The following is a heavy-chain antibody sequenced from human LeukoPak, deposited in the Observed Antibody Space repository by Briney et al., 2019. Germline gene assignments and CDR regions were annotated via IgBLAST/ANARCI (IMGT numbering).Heavy chain of an antibody. CDR3: AIDPQRGIAARPPAWGFDP. CDR1: GYTFTSYG. J-gene: IGHJ5*02. D-gene: IGHD6-6*01. CDR2: ISAYNGNT. V-gene: IGHV1-18*01. Sequence: ASVKVSCKASGYTFTSYGISWVRQAPGQGLEWMGWISAYNGNTNYAQKLQGRVTMTTDTSTSRAYMELRSLRSDDTAVYYCAIDPQRGIAARPPAWGFDPWGQGTLVTVSS.